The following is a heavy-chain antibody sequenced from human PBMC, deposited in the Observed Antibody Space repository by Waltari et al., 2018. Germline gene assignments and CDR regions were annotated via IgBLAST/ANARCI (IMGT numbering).Heavy chain of an antibody. Sequence: EVQLLESGGGLVQPGGSLRLSCVASGFSLTGHAMSWVRQVPGKGVEWVSAFGRDGRTYYADSVKGRFTISTDNSKNTLYLEMNSLRAEDTAVYYCARRLNYYGSGSYGYWGQGTLVTVSS. V-gene: IGHV3-23*01. J-gene: IGHJ4*02. CDR3: ARRLNYYGSGSYGY. CDR2: FGRDGRT. D-gene: IGHD3-10*01. CDR1: GFSLTGHA.